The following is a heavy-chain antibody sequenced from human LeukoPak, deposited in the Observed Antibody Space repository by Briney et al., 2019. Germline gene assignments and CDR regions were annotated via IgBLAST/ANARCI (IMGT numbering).Heavy chain of an antibody. V-gene: IGHV1-8*01. CDR2: MNPNSGNT. CDR1: GYTFTSYD. J-gene: IGHJ6*03. Sequence: ASVKVSCKAPGYTFTSYDINWVRQATGQGLEWMGWMNPNSGNTGYAQKFQGRVTMTRNTSISTAYMELSSLRSEDTAVYYCASGGFVVPAAKRKHPFYYYMDLCGKGTTVTVSS. CDR3: ASGGFVVPAAKRKHPFYYYMDL. D-gene: IGHD2-2*01.